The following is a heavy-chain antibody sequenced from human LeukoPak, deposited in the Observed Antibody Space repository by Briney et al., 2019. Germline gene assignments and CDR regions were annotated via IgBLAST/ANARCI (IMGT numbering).Heavy chain of an antibody. V-gene: IGHV3-64*04. D-gene: IGHD1-26*01. Sequence: PGGSLRLSCAASGFTFSSYAMHWVRLSPGKGLEYVSGISSNGGTTSYADSVKGRFTISRDNARKSLYLQMNSLRAEDTAVYYCARDNVGATPFDYWGQGTLVTVSS. CDR2: ISSNGGTT. J-gene: IGHJ4*02. CDR3: ARDNVGATPFDY. CDR1: GFTFSSYA.